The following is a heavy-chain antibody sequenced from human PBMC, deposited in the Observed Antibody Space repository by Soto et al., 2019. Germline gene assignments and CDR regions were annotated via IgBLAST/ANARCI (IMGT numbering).Heavy chain of an antibody. D-gene: IGHD3-3*01. CDR3: ARASYDFWSVPYYFDY. V-gene: IGHV4-31*03. CDR2: IYYSGST. CDR1: GGSISSGGYY. J-gene: IGHJ4*02. Sequence: SETLSLTCTVSGGSISSGGYYWSWIRQHPGKGLEWIGYIYYSGSTYYNPSLKSRVTISVDTSKNQFSLKLSSVTAADTAVYYCARASYDFWSVPYYFDYWGQGTLVTVS.